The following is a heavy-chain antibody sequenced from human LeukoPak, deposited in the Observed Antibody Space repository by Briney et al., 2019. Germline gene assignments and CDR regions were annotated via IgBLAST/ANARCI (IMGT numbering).Heavy chain of an antibody. V-gene: IGHV3-11*01. D-gene: IGHD2-15*01. J-gene: IGHJ4*02. Sequence: PGGSLRLFCAASGFTFSNYGMHWIRQAPGKGLEWVSYISSSGSTIYYADSVKGRFTISRDNGKNSLYLQVTSLRAEDTAVYYCARVPRYCSGGSCYRLDYWGQGTLVTVSS. CDR3: ARVPRYCSGGSCYRLDY. CDR2: ISSSGSTI. CDR1: GFTFSNYG.